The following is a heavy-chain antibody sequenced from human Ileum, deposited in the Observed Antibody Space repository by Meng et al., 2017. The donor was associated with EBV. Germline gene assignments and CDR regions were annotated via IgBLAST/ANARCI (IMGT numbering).Heavy chain of an antibody. Sequence: QVDLQDSGPRLVKPSGTVSLHCAVSGGSIISSKWWSWVRQSPGTGLEWIGEIYHHGTTNYNPSLKSRVTISVDTSKNKFFLNLTSLTAADTAVYYCARLDSSGYYFGGWFDPWGQGILVTVSS. CDR2: IYHHGTT. CDR1: GGSIISSKW. D-gene: IGHD3-22*01. CDR3: ARLDSSGYYFGGWFDP. V-gene: IGHV4-4*02. J-gene: IGHJ5*02.